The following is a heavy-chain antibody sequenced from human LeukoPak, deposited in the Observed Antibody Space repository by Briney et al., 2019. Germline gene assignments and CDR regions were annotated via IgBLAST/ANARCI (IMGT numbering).Heavy chain of an antibody. Sequence: ADPLSLICTVDGESLSNDYRSWSRQPPGKRLEWIGEINHYGSTNYNPSLKSRITISVDTSKNQFSLKLSSVTAADTAVYYCARLPDYYSRHGAPGWGQGTLVTVSS. V-gene: IGHV4-34*01. D-gene: IGHD3-10*01. CDR2: INHYGST. CDR3: ARLPDYYSRHGAPG. J-gene: IGHJ4*02. CDR1: GESLSNDY.